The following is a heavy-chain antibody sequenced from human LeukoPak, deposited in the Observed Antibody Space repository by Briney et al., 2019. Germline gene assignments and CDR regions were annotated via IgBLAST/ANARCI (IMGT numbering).Heavy chain of an antibody. CDR2: ISSSSSHI. CDR1: GFTFSSYS. D-gene: IGHD1-26*01. V-gene: IGHV3-21*01. Sequence: GGSLRLSCAASGFTFSSYSMNWVRQAPGKGLEWVSSISSSSSHIYYADSVKGRFTISRDNAKNSLYLQMNSLRVEDTAVYYCARDRGWGKGDSEWELPNHFDYWGQGTQVTVSS. J-gene: IGHJ4*02. CDR3: ARDRGWGKGDSEWELPNHFDY.